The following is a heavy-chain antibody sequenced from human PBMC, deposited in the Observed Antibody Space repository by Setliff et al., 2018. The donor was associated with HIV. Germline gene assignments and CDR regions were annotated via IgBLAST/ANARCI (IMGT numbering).Heavy chain of an antibody. CDR1: GGSFSNYY. CDR3: ARYVAYDEDDFDI. Sequence: SETLSLTCAVYGGSFSNYYWSWICQPPGKGLEWIGEINYSGSTKYNPSLKSRVTMSVDTSKNQFSLKLNSVTAADTAVYYCARYVAYDEDDFDIWGQGTMVTVSS. CDR2: INYSGST. J-gene: IGHJ3*02. V-gene: IGHV4-34*01. D-gene: IGHD3-16*01.